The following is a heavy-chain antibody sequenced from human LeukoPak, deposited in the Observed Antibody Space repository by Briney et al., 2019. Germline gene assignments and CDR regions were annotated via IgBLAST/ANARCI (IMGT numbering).Heavy chain of an antibody. Sequence: SQTLSLTCAISGDSVSSKSVWNWIRQSPSRGLEWLGRIYYRSKWSNNYAVSVKSRITINPDTSKNQFSLQLSSVTAEDTAVYYCARGDQNFDYWGQGTLITVSS. CDR1: GDSVSSKSV. CDR3: ARGDQNFDY. D-gene: IGHD5-24*01. J-gene: IGHJ4*02. V-gene: IGHV6-1*01. CDR2: IYYRSKWSN.